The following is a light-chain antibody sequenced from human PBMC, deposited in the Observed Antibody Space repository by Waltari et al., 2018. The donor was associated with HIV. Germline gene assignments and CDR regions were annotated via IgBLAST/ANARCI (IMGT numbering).Light chain of an antibody. CDR3: SSFANRDGFYVL. CDR1: NSDIGTYDY. J-gene: IGLJ2*01. Sequence: QSALTQPPSASGSPGQSVTLSCTGTNSDIGTYDYVSWYQQQPGKAPKLVTSEVTKLPSGVSERFSGAASGNTGFLTVSGRQAEDEADYYCSSFANRDGFYVLFGGGTRLTVL. CDR2: EVT. V-gene: IGLV2-8*01.